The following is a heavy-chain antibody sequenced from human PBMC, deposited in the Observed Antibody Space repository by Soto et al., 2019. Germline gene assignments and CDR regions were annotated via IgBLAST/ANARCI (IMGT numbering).Heavy chain of an antibody. CDR2: IFSNDEK. CDR1: GFSLSNARMG. CDR3: ARISDFWGGADY. Sequence: QVTLKESGPVLVKPTETLTLTCTVSGFSLSNARMGVSWIRQPPGKALEWLAHIFSNDEKSYSTSLKSRLTIPQDTSKNQVVLNLTNMDPVDTATFYCARISDFWGGADYWGQGTLVTVSS. J-gene: IGHJ4*02. V-gene: IGHV2-26*01. D-gene: IGHD3-3*01.